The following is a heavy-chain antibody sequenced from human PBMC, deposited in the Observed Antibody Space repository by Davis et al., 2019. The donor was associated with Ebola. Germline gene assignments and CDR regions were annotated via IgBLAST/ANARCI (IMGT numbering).Heavy chain of an antibody. V-gene: IGHV3-30*03. CDR1: GFTFSSYG. J-gene: IGHJ6*03. CDR2: ISYDGSNK. D-gene: IGHD3-16*01. CDR3: ASGVAYMDV. Sequence: PGGSLRLSCAASGFTFSSYGMHWVRQAPGKGLEWVAVISYDGSNKYYADSVKGRFTISRDNSKNTLYLQMNSLRAEDTAVYYCASGVAYMDVWGKGTTVTVSS.